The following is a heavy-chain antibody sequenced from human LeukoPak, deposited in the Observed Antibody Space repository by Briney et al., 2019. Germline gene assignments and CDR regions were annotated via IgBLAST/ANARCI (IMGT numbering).Heavy chain of an antibody. D-gene: IGHD6-19*01. J-gene: IGHJ4*02. V-gene: IGHV1-2*02. CDR2: INPNSGGT. CDR1: GYTFTGYY. CDR3: ARGGSGWYFNTDY. Sequence: ASVKVSCKASGYTFTGYYMHWVRQAPGQGLEWMGWINPNSGGTNYAQKFQGRVTMTRDTSISTAYMELSRLRSDDAAVYYCARGGSGWYFNTDYWGQGTLVTVSS.